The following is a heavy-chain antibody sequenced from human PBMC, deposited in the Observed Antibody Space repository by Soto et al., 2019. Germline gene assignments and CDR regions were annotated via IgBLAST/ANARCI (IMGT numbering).Heavy chain of an antibody. J-gene: IGHJ4*02. CDR3: ASRRHSDYGY. Sequence: EVHLVESRGGLVQPGGSLRLSCVASDFSFSTSWMHWVRQAPGKGLVWVSRIDSDGRNTHYADSVRGRFIISRDNAKNTVYLQMNSLRAEDTAVYFCASRRHSDYGYWGQGILVAVSS. V-gene: IGHV3-74*01. D-gene: IGHD3-22*01. CDR1: DFSFSTSW. CDR2: IDSDGRNT.